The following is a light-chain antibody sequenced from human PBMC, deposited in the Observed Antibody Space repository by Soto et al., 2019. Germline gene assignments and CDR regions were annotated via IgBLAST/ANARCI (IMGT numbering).Light chain of an antibody. Sequence: EIVLTQSPATLSLSPGERATLSCRASQSFSSYLAWYQQKPGQAPRLLIYDASNRATGIPARFSGSGSGTDFTLTISSLEPEDFAVYYCQQRSNWPPKYTFGQGTKLDIK. J-gene: IGKJ2*01. CDR3: QQRSNWPPKYT. CDR2: DAS. V-gene: IGKV3-11*01. CDR1: QSFSSY.